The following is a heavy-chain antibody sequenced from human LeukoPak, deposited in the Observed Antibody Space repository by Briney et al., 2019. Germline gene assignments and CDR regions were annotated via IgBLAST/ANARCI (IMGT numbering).Heavy chain of an antibody. Sequence: PGRSLRLSCAVSGFTFSSYAMHWVRQAPGKGLEWVAVISYDGSNKYYADSVKGRFTISRDNSKNTLYLQMNSLRAEDTAVYYCARRHSSGWLDYWGQGTLVTVSS. CDR1: GFTFSSYA. J-gene: IGHJ4*02. CDR3: ARRHSSGWLDY. CDR2: ISYDGSNK. D-gene: IGHD6-19*01. V-gene: IGHV3-30-3*01.